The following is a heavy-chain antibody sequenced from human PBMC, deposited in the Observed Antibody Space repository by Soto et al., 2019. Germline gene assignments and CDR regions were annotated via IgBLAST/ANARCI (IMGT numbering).Heavy chain of an antibody. V-gene: IGHV4-30-2*01. D-gene: IGHD3-10*01. CDR2: IYHSGST. Sequence: SETLSLTCAVSGGFISSGGYPWSWIRQPPGKGLEWIGYIYHSGSTYYNPSLKGRVTISVDRSKNQFSLKLSSVTAADTAVYYCARAHGSGWGAFDIWGQGTMVTVSS. CDR1: GGFISSGGYP. J-gene: IGHJ3*02. CDR3: ARAHGSGWGAFDI.